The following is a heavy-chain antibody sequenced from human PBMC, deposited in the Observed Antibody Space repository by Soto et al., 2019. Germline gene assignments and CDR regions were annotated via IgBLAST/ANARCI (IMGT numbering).Heavy chain of an antibody. CDR1: GGSISTYY. J-gene: IGHJ5*02. CDR2: IYYSGST. Sequence: SETLSLTCTVSGGSISTYYWSWIRQPPGKGLEWIGYIYYSGSTNYNPSLKSRVTISVDTSKNQFSLKLSSVTAADTAVYYCARHSGGWSNGFDPWGQGTTVTVSS. D-gene: IGHD6-19*01. CDR3: ARHSGGWSNGFDP. V-gene: IGHV4-59*01.